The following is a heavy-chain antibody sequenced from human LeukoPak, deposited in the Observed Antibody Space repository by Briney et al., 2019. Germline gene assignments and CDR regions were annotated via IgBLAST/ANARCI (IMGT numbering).Heavy chain of an antibody. D-gene: IGHD2-2*01. CDR3: ARVQDSSTISPGHYYYYYYMDV. V-gene: IGHV4-38-2*02. CDR2: IYYSGST. Sequence: SETLSLTCTVSGYSISGDYSWGWIRQPPGKGLEWIGSIYYSGSTYYNTSLKSRVTISVDTSKNQFSLKLSSVTAADTAVYYCARVQDSSTISPGHYYYYYYMDVWGKGTTVTVSS. CDR1: GYSISGDYS. J-gene: IGHJ6*03.